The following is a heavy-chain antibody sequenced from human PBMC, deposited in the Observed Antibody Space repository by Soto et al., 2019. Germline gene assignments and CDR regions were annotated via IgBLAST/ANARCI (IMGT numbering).Heavy chain of an antibody. CDR2: IRSKDNSYAT. CDR1: GFTFSGSA. CDR3: TSNLGYIYYYMDV. Sequence: EVQLVESGGGLVQPGGSLKLSCAASGFTFSGSAMHWVRQASGKGLEWVGRIRSKDNSYATAYAASVKGRFTISRDDSKNTAYLQMNSLKTEDTAVYYCTSNLGYIYYYMDVWGKGTTVTVSS. J-gene: IGHJ6*03. D-gene: IGHD5-18*01. V-gene: IGHV3-73*01.